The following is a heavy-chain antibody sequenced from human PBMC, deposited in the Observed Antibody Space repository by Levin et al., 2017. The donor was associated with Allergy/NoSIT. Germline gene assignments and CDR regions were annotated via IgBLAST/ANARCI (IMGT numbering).Heavy chain of an antibody. Sequence: SETLSLTCTVSGGSISSSSYYWGWIRQPPGKGLEWIGSIYYSGSTYYNPSLKSRVTISVDTSKNQFSLKLSSVTAADTAVYYCARRPWSGFGELLGDVWGKGTTVTVSS. J-gene: IGHJ6*04. CDR1: GGSISSSSYY. V-gene: IGHV4-39*01. D-gene: IGHD3-10*01. CDR3: ARRPWSGFGELLGDV. CDR2: IYYSGST.